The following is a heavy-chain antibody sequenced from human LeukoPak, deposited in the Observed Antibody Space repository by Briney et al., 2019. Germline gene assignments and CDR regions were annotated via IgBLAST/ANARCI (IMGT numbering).Heavy chain of an antibody. CDR2: IYTSGST. D-gene: IGHD3-22*01. CDR3: ARDLYDSSGRHDAFDF. V-gene: IGHV4-4*07. J-gene: IGHJ3*01. CDR1: GGSIRSYY. Sequence: SETLSPTCTVSGGSIRSYYWNWIRQPAGKGLEWIGRIYTSGSTSYNPSLKSRVTMSVDTSKSQFSLKLSSVTAADTAVYYCARDLYDSSGRHDAFDFWGQGTMVTVSS.